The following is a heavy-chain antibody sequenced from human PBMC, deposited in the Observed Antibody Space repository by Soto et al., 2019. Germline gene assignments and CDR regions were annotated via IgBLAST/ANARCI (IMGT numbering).Heavy chain of an antibody. D-gene: IGHD6-13*01. Sequence: ASVKVSCKASGYTXTSYGISWVRQAPGQGLEWMGWISAYNGNTNYAQKLQGRVTMTTDTSTSTAYMELRSLRSDDTAVYYCARLQYSSSWYRGPLAYWGQGTLVTVSS. CDR1: GYTXTSYG. J-gene: IGHJ4*02. V-gene: IGHV1-18*01. CDR2: ISAYNGNT. CDR3: ARLQYSSSWYRGPLAY.